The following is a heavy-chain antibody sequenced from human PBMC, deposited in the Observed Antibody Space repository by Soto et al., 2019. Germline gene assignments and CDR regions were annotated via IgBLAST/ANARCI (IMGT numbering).Heavy chain of an antibody. CDR3: AHRVRRSVFGLVTTTAIYFDF. J-gene: IGHJ4*02. V-gene: IGHV2-5*02. CDR2: IYWDDYK. CDR1: GFSLTTSGVG. D-gene: IGHD3-3*01. Sequence: QITLNASGPTVVRPTETLTLSCRVSGFSLTTSGVGVGWIRQSPGKAPEWLALIYWDDYKRYSASLKSRLTNTKDTSKNQVVLTVSDLDPTDTATYYCAHRVRRSVFGLVTTTAIYFDFWGQGTTVTVSS.